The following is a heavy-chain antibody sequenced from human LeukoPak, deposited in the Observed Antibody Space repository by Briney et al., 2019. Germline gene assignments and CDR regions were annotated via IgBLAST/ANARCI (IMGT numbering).Heavy chain of an antibody. D-gene: IGHD3-10*01. V-gene: IGHV3-74*01. CDR3: ARDGGGSGSYYKGGNDY. CDR1: GFTFSTYW. CDR2: TNSDGSTT. Sequence: GGSLRLSCAASGFTFSTYWMHWVRQAPGKGLVWVSRTNSDGSTTTYADSVKGRFTISRDNAKNTLYLQMNSLRAEDTAVYYCARDGGGSGSYYKGGNDYWGQGTLVTVSS. J-gene: IGHJ4*02.